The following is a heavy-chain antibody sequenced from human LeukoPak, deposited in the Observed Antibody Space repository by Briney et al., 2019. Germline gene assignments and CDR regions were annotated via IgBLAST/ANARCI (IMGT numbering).Heavy chain of an antibody. CDR1: GGSISSGGYY. J-gene: IGHJ5*02. CDR3: ARKKQIGGGRDWFDP. Sequence: SQTLSLTCTVSGGSISSGGYYWSWIRQHPGKGLEWIGYIYYSGSTYYNPSLKSRVTISADTSKNQFSLKLSSVTAADTAVYYCARKKQIGGGRDWFDPWGQGTLVTVSS. D-gene: IGHD3-16*01. CDR2: IYYSGST. V-gene: IGHV4-31*03.